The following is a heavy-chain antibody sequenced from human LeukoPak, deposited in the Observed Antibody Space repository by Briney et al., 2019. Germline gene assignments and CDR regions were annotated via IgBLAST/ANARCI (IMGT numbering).Heavy chain of an antibody. CDR2: ISYDGSNK. CDR3: ARGGYCSSTSCYGNWFDP. Sequence: GGSLRLSCAASGFTFSSYAMHWVRQAPGKGLEWVAVISYDGSNKYYADSVKGRVTISRDNSKNTLYLQMNSLRAEDTAVYYCARGGYCSSTSCYGNWFDPWGQGTLVTVSS. CDR1: GFTFSSYA. D-gene: IGHD2-2*01. J-gene: IGHJ5*02. V-gene: IGHV3-30*01.